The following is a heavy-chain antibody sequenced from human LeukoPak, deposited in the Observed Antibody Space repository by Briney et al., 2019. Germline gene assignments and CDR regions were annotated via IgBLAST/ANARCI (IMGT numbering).Heavy chain of an antibody. CDR3: ARDYYGSGSTFDY. V-gene: IGHV4-4*02. J-gene: IGHJ4*02. D-gene: IGHD3-10*01. CDR2: IYHSGST. CDR1: GGSISSSNR. Sequence: SGTLSLTCAVSGGSISSSNRWSWVRQPPGQGLEWIGEIYHSGSTNYNPSLKSRVTISVDKSKNQFSLKLSSVTAADTAVYYCARDYYGSGSTFDYWGQGTLVTVSS.